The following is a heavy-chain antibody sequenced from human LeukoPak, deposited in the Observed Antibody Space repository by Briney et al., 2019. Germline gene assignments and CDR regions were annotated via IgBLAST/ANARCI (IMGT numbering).Heavy chain of an antibody. Sequence: PETLSLTCTVSGGSISSYDWSWIRQPAGKGLEWIGRIYISGNTYYNSSLKSRVTMSVDTSKNQLSLKLSSVSAADTAVYYCAREIYGSGSYYFDYWGQGTLVTVSS. J-gene: IGHJ4*02. D-gene: IGHD3-10*01. CDR2: IYISGNT. CDR1: GGSISSYD. V-gene: IGHV4-4*07. CDR3: AREIYGSGSYYFDY.